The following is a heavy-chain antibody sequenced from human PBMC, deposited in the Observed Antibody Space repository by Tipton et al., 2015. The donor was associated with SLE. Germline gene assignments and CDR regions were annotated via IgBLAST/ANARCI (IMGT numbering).Heavy chain of an antibody. CDR2: IGTMSYRGRT. CDR1: GGSINSNSHS. J-gene: IGHJ4*02. V-gene: IGHV4-39*02. Sequence: TLSLTCSVSGGSINSNSHSWGWVRPPPGKGLEWIGSIGTMSYRGRTYFNPALNSRFTISVDTSKNQFSLKTTSVTAADTAVYYCAREGTSSGWGPFDYWGQGVLVTVSS. CDR3: AREGTSSGWGPFDY. D-gene: IGHD6-19*01.